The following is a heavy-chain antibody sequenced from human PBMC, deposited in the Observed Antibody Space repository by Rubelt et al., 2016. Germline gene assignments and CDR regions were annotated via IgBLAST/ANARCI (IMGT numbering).Heavy chain of an antibody. CDR2: IYPGDSDT. V-gene: IGHV5-51*01. D-gene: IGHD4-17*01. Sequence: EVQLVQSGAEVKKPGESLKISCKGSGCSFTSYWIGWVRQMPGKGLEWMGIIYPGDSDTRYSPSIQGQVPTSADNSISNAYLQWSSLQASATAMYYCARVTTVTNDNWFDPWGQGTLVTVSS. CDR1: GCSFTSYW. J-gene: IGHJ5*02. CDR3: ARVTTVTNDNWFDP.